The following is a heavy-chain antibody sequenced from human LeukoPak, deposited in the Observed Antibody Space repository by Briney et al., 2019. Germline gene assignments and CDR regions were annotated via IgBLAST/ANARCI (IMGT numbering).Heavy chain of an antibody. CDR1: GFSFSDYY. CDR2: ISSSGRTI. D-gene: IGHD3-22*01. Sequence: GRSLRLSCAASGFSFSDYYMSWFRQAPGKGLEWISYISSSGRTIHYAESVKGRLTISRDNAKNSLYLQIDSLRVEDTAVYYCARPLRSGYYLAFDYWGQGTLVTVSS. CDR3: ARPLRSGYYLAFDY. J-gene: IGHJ4*02. V-gene: IGHV3-11*01.